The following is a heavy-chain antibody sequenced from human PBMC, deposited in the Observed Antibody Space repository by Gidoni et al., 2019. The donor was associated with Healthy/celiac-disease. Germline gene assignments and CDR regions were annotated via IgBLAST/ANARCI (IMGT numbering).Heavy chain of an antibody. V-gene: IGHV3-30*02. J-gene: IGHJ4*02. D-gene: IGHD3-10*01. CDR3: AKDYRSYGSGPKNLA. Sequence: VKGRFTISRDNSKNTLYLQMNSLRAEDTAVYYCAKDYRSYGSGPKNLAGGQGTLVTVSS.